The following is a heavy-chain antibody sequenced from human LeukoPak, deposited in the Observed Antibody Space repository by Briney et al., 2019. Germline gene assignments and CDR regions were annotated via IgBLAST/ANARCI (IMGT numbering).Heavy chain of an antibody. CDR1: GYTFTSFD. Sequence: ASVKVSCKASGYTFTSFDINWVRQATGQRLEWMGWMNPKSGSAGYARNFQGRVTFTRDTSISTAYMELSSLTSEDTAVYYCARADYEGNNWRDDAFDIWGQGTMVTVSS. CDR3: ARADYEGNNWRDDAFDI. D-gene: IGHD1-1*01. J-gene: IGHJ3*02. V-gene: IGHV1-8*03. CDR2: MNPKSGSA.